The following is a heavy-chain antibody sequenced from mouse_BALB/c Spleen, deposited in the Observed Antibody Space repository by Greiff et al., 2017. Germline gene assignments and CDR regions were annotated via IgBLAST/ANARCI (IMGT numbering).Heavy chain of an antibody. J-gene: IGHJ2*01. V-gene: IGHV1-67*01. CDR3: ARSHYYGTDY. Sequence: VQLQQSGPELVRPGVSVKISCKGSGYTFTDYAMHWVKQSHAKSLEWIGVISTYYGNTNYNQKFKGKATMTVDKSSSTAYMELARLTSEDSAVYYCARSHYYGTDYWGQGTTLTVSS. D-gene: IGHD2-1*01. CDR2: ISTYYGNT. CDR1: GYTFTDYA.